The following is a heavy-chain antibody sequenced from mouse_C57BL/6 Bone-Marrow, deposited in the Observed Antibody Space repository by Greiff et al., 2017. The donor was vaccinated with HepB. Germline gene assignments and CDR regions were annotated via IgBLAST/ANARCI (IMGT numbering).Heavy chain of an antibody. D-gene: IGHD2-14*01. V-gene: IGHV1-82*01. CDR3: ARWGTLGYFDY. CDR2: IYPGDGDT. Sequence: VQLQQSGPELVKPGASVKISCKASGYAFSSSWMNWVKQRPGKGLEWIGRIYPGDGDTNYNGKFKGKATLTADKSSSTAYMQLSSLTSEDSAVYFCARWGTLGYFDYWGQGTTLTVSS. CDR1: GYAFSSSW. J-gene: IGHJ2*01.